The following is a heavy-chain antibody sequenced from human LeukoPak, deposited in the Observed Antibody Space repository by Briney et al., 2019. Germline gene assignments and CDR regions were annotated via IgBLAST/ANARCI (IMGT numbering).Heavy chain of an antibody. CDR1: GGSISSYY. CDR2: IYYSGST. V-gene: IGHV4-59*01. CDR3: ARGSYYRAWNYMDV. J-gene: IGHJ6*03. D-gene: IGHD1-26*01. Sequence: SETLSLTCTVSGGSISSYYWSWIRQPPGKGLEWIGYIYYSGSTSYNPSLKSRVTISVDTSKNQFSLKLSSVTAADTAVYYCARGSYYRAWNYMDVWGKGTTVTVSS.